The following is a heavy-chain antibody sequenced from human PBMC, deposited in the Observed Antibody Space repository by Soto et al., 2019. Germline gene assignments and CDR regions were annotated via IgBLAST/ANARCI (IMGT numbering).Heavy chain of an antibody. D-gene: IGHD1-7*01. CDR3: AREAGTIGNYYYGMDV. J-gene: IGHJ6*02. Sequence: QVQLVQSGAEVKKPGASVRVSCKASGYSFTGYYVHWVRLAPGQGREWMGWINPNSGGTNHAQKFQGRVTMTSDTSISTAYMELTRLTSNDTAVYFCAREAGTIGNYYYGMDVWGQGTTVTVS. CDR2: INPNSGGT. V-gene: IGHV1-2*02. CDR1: GYSFTGYY.